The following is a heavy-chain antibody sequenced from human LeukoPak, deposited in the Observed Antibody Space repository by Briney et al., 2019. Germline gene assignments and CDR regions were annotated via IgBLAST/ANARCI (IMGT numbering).Heavy chain of an antibody. V-gene: IGHV1-18*01. J-gene: IGHJ6*02. D-gene: IGHD3-9*01. Sequence: ASVKVSCKASGYTFTSYAIHWVRQAPGQGLEWMGWISTYNGNTNYAQKLQGRVTMTTDTSTSTVYMELSSLRSEDTAVYYCARGVLGDILTGYYLYNYGMDVWGQGTTVTVSS. CDR2: ISTYNGNT. CDR3: ARGVLGDILTGYYLYNYGMDV. CDR1: GYTFTSYA.